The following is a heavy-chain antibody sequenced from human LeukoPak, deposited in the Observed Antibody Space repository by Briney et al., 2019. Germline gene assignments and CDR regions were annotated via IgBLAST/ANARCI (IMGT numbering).Heavy chain of an antibody. J-gene: IGHJ6*02. D-gene: IGHD2-21*02. CDR3: ARERKMTSYYYGMDV. CDR1: GGSFSGYY. V-gene: IGHV4-34*01. Sequence: SETLSLTCAVYGGSFSGYYWSWIRQPPGKGLEWIGETNHSGSTNYNPSLKSRVTISVDTSKNQFSLKLSSVTAADTAVYYCARERKMTSYYYGMDVWGQGTTVTVSS. CDR2: TNHSGST.